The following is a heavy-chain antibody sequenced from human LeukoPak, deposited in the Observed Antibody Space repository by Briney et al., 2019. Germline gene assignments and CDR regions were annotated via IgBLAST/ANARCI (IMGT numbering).Heavy chain of an antibody. CDR3: ARGWGDCSTVSCYTGGDVFDI. V-gene: IGHV3-7*01. CDR2: IKYDGSEK. CDR1: GITFSNYW. D-gene: IGHD2-2*02. J-gene: IGHJ3*02. Sequence: GGSLRLSCGASGITFSNYWMTWVRQGPRKGLEWVANIKYDGSEKHYVESVKGRFTISRDNAKNSLYLQMDSLRVEDTAVYFCARGWGDCSTVSCYTGGDVFDIWGQGTKVTVSS.